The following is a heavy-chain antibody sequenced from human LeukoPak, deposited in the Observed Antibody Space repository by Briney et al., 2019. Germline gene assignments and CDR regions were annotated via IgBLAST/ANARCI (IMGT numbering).Heavy chain of an antibody. CDR3: ARDRWGSGWYVYDY. V-gene: IGHV3-53*01. Sequence: GGSLRLSCAASGFTVSSNYMSWVRQAPGKGLEWVSVIYSGGSTYYADSVKGRFTISRDNSKNTPYLQMNSLRAEDTAVYYCARDRWGSGWYVYDYWGQGTLVTVSS. CDR1: GFTVSSNY. CDR2: IYSGGST. J-gene: IGHJ4*02. D-gene: IGHD6-19*01.